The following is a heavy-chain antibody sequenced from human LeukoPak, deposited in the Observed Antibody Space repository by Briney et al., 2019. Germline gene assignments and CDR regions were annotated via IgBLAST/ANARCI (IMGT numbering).Heavy chain of an antibody. V-gene: IGHV1-69*04. CDR2: IIPILGIA. D-gene: IGHD5-12*01. CDR3: ASSGGGYSGYDFGGGDY. Sequence: SSVKVSCKASGGTFSSYAISWVRQAPGQGLEWMGRIIPILGIANYAQKFQGRVTITADKSTSTAYMELSGLRSEDTAVYYCASSGGGYSGYDFGGGDYWGQGTLVTVSS. CDR1: GGTFSSYA. J-gene: IGHJ4*02.